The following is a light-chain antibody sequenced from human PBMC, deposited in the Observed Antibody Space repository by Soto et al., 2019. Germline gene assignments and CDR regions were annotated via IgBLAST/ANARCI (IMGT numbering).Light chain of an antibody. CDR3: SSFTRNSTLV. J-gene: IGLJ2*01. CDR2: EVS. V-gene: IGLV2-14*01. CDR1: SSDVGGYNY. Sequence: QSALTQPASVSGSPGQSITISFTGTSSDVGGYNYVSWYQQHPGKAPKLRIYEVSNRPSGVSNRFSGSKSGNTASLTISGLQAEDEAGYYCSSFTRNSTLVFGGGTKLTVL.